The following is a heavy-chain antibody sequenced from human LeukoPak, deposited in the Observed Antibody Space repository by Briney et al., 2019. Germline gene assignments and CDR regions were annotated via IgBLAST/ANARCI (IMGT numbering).Heavy chain of an antibody. D-gene: IGHD2-2*01. CDR3: ARGVVPAAIPAWFDP. CDR1: GFTFSSYA. CDR2: ISGSGGST. Sequence: GGSLRLSCAASGFTFSSYAMSWVRQAPGKGLEWVSAISGSGGSTYYADSVKGRFTISRDNSKNTLYLQMNSLRAEDTAVYYCARGVVPAAIPAWFDPWGQGTLVTVSS. J-gene: IGHJ5*02. V-gene: IGHV3-23*01.